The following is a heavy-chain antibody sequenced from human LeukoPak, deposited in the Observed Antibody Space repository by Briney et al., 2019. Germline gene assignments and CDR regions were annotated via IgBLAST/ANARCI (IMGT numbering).Heavy chain of an antibody. J-gene: IGHJ4*02. CDR3: ANPLSDSGALY. Sequence: GGSLRLSCAASGFTFSDTWMHWVRQAPGKGLVWVSRIRSDGSDTRYAESVKGRFTISRDNAKNTLYLQMNSLRAEDTAVYYCANPLSDSGALYGGQGTLVTVSS. CDR1: GFTFSDTW. CDR2: IRSDGSDT. V-gene: IGHV3-74*01. D-gene: IGHD2-15*01.